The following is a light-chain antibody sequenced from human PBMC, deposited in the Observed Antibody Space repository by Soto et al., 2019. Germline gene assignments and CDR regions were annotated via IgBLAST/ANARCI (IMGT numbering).Light chain of an antibody. Sequence: EIVLTQSPATLSLSPGERATLTCRASESVSDYIAWYQQKPGQPPRLVIYDTSKRATGVPARFSGSGSGTDFTLTISSLEPEDFAVYYCQQRTNWLTFGGGTKVEIK. J-gene: IGKJ4*01. V-gene: IGKV3-11*01. CDR2: DTS. CDR3: QQRTNWLT. CDR1: ESVSDY.